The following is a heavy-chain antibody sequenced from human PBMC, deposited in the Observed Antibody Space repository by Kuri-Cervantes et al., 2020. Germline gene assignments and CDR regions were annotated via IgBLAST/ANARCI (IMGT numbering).Heavy chain of an antibody. V-gene: IGHV3-7*03. D-gene: IGHD3-10*01. CDR1: GFTFSNYW. J-gene: IGHJ4*02. CDR2: IKQDGSEK. CDR3: DGADF. Sequence: GGSLRLSCAASGFTFSNYWMTWVRQAPGKGLEWVASIKQDGSEKFYVDSIKGRFTISRDNSKNVLYLQMSSLTVDDTATYYCDGADFWGQGTLVTVSS.